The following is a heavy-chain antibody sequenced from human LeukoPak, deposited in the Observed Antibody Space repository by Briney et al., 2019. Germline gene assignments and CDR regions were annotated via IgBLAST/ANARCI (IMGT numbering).Heavy chain of an antibody. CDR2: ISSSSSYI. J-gene: IGHJ5*02. V-gene: IGHV3-21*01. CDR3: ARDLVVRGRWSWFDP. Sequence: GGSLRLSCAASGFTFSSYSMNWVRQAPGKGLEWVSSISSSSSYIYYADSVKGRFTISRDNAKNSLYLQMNSLRAEDTAVYYCARDLVVRGRWSWFDPWGQGTLVTVSS. D-gene: IGHD3-10*01. CDR1: GFTFSSYS.